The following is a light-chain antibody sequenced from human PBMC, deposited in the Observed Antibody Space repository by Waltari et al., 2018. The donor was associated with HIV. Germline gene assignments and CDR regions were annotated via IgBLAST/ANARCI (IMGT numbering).Light chain of an antibody. CDR1: SPNIGAGYA. V-gene: IGLV1-40*01. Sequence: QSVLTPPPSVSGAPGQRVTISCTGGSPNIGAGYAVPWYQRLPGTAPQLLIFATINRPSGVPDRFSGSSSGTSASLAITGLQAEDEADYYCQSYDSSLTMVFGGGTKVTVL. J-gene: IGLJ2*01. CDR3: QSYDSSLTMV. CDR2: ATI.